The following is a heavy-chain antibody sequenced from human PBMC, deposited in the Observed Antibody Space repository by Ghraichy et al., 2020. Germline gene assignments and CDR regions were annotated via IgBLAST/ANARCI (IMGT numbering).Heavy chain of an antibody. D-gene: IGHD3-10*01. J-gene: IGHJ5*02. Sequence: SETLSLTCAVYGGSFSGYYWSWIRQPPGKGLEWIGEINHSGSTNYNPSLKSRVTISVDTSKNQFSLKLSSVTAADTAVYYCARGPVRWQPYARGFGWFDPWGQGTLVTVSS. CDR1: GGSFSGYY. V-gene: IGHV4-34*01. CDR3: ARGPVRWQPYARGFGWFDP. CDR2: INHSGST.